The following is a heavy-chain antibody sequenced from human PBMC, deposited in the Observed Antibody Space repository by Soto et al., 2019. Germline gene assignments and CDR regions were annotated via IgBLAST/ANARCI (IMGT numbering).Heavy chain of an antibody. CDR2: INPSGGST. J-gene: IGHJ4*02. Sequence: ASVKVSCKASGYTFTSYYMHWVRQAPGQGLEWMGIINPSGGSTSYAQKFQGRVTMTRDTSTSTVYMELGSLRSEDTAVYYCARAVRLNPGVNYFDYWGQGTLVTVSS. CDR3: ARAVRLNPGVNYFDY. D-gene: IGHD4-4*01. V-gene: IGHV1-46*01. CDR1: GYTFTSYY.